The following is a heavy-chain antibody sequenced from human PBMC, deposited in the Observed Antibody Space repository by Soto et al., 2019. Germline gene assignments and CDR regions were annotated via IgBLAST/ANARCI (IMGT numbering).Heavy chain of an antibody. CDR2: IKSKTDGGTT. D-gene: IGHD3-3*01. CDR3: TTAAPWSGYYTEAFDI. J-gene: IGHJ3*02. CDR1: GFTFSNAW. V-gene: IGHV3-15*07. Sequence: PGGSLRLSCAASGFTFSNAWMNWVRQAPGKGLEWVGRIKSKTDGGTTDYAAPVKGRFTISRDDSKNTLYLQMNSLKTEDTAVYYCTTAAPWSGYYTEAFDIWGQGTMVTVSS.